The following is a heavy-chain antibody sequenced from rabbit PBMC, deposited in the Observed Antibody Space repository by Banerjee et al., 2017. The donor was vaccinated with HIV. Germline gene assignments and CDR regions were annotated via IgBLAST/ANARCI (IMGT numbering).Heavy chain of an antibody. CDR1: GFSFSSYW. CDR3: ARGGATSAVYRRFEL. J-gene: IGHJ4*01. V-gene: IGHV1S40*01. Sequence: QSLEESGGDLVKPGGTLTLTCKASGFSFSSYWMCWVRQAPGKGLELIACIYTSSGSTYYASWAKGRFTISKTSSTTVTLQMTSLTAADTATYFCARGGATSAVYRRFELWGPGTLVTVS. D-gene: IGHD7-1*01. CDR2: IYTSSGST.